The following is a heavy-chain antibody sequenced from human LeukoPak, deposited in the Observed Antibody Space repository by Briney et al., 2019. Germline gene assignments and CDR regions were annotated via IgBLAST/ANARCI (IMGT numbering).Heavy chain of an antibody. CDR1: GFTFSTYA. J-gene: IGHJ4*02. CDR2: ISDSGDYT. Sequence: PGGSLRLSCAASGFTFSTYAMSWVRQAPGKGLEWVSIISDSGDYTNNADSVKGRFTISRDNSKNTLYLQMNSLRAEDTAVYYCAKDYPALGYCTSTTCSFFDYWGQGILVTVSS. CDR3: AKDYPALGYCTSTTCSFFDY. V-gene: IGHV3-23*01. D-gene: IGHD2-2*01.